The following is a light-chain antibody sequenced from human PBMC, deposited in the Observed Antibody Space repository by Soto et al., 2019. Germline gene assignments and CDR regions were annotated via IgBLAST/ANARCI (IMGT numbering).Light chain of an antibody. Sequence: EIVLTQSPGTLSLSPGERATLSCRASQSVSSSYLAWYQQRPGQAPRLLIYGASSRATGIPDRFSGSGSGTDFTLTISRLEPEDFAVYYCQQYGGSPNTFGQGTKVEIK. CDR2: GAS. V-gene: IGKV3-20*01. J-gene: IGKJ2*01. CDR1: QSVSSSY. CDR3: QQYGGSPNT.